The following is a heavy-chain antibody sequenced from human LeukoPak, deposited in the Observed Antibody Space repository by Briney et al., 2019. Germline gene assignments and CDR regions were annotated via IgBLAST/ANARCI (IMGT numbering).Heavy chain of an antibody. CDR1: GFTFSSYW. J-gene: IGHJ4*02. CDR2: ISSSSSYI. CDR3: ARDLRSSGYYAFDY. V-gene: IGHV3-21*01. D-gene: IGHD3-22*01. Sequence: GGSLRLSCAASGFTFSSYWMHWVRQAPGKGLEWVSFISSSSSYIYYADSVKGRFTISRDNAKNSLYLQMNSLRAEDTAVYYCARDLRSSGYYAFDYWGQGTLVTVSS.